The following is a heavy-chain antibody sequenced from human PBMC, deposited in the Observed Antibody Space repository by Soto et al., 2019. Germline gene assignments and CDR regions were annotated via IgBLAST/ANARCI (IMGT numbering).Heavy chain of an antibody. CDR1: GFTFSSYG. CDR3: AIIPGIAVAGTRPDYYYYMDV. Sequence: QVQLVESGGGVVQPGRSLRLSCAASGFTFSSYGMHWVRQAPGKGLEWVAVIWYDGSNKYYADSVKGRFTISRDNSKNKLYLQMNSLRAEDTAVYYCAIIPGIAVAGTRPDYYYYMDVWGKGTTVTVSS. V-gene: IGHV3-33*01. CDR2: IWYDGSNK. J-gene: IGHJ6*03. D-gene: IGHD6-19*01.